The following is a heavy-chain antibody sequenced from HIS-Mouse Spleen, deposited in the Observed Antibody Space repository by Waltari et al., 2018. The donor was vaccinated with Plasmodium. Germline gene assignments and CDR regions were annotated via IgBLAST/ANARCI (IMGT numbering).Heavy chain of an antibody. Sequence: QLQLQESGPGLVKPSETLSLTCTVSGCSISSSSSYWGWIRQPPGKGLEWIGSIYYSGSTYYNPSLKSRVTISVDTSKNQFSLKLSSVTAADTAVYYCARRGGSYYYFDYWGQGTLVTVSS. J-gene: IGHJ4*02. V-gene: IGHV4-39*01. CDR3: ARRGGSYYYFDY. CDR2: IYYSGST. D-gene: IGHD1-26*01. CDR1: GCSISSSSSY.